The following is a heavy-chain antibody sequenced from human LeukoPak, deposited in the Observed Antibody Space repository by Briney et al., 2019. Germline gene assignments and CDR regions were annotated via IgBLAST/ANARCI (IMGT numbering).Heavy chain of an antibody. J-gene: IGHJ4*02. CDR2: ISWNSGTI. V-gene: IGHV3-9*01. D-gene: IGHD1-26*01. CDR3: AKASSGNYYVGFDY. CDR1: GFSFDAYA. Sequence: PGGSLRLSCAASGFSFDAYAMYWVRQAPGKGLEWVSGISWNSGTIGYADSVRGRFTISRDNAKNSLYLQMNSLRPEDTALYYCAKASSGNYYVGFDYWGQGTLVTVSS.